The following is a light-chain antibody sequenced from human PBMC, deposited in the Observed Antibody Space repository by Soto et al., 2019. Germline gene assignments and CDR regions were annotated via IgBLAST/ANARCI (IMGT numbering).Light chain of an antibody. CDR2: DVT. J-gene: IGLJ1*01. Sequence: QSVLTQPASVSGSPGQSIAISCTATSSDVGGYNYVSWYQHHPGKAPKLMIYDVTYRPSGVSNRFSGSKSGTTASLTLSGLQAEDEADYYCRSYTSTSTYLFGTGTKVTV. CDR3: RSYTSTSTYL. V-gene: IGLV2-14*03. CDR1: SSDVGGYNY.